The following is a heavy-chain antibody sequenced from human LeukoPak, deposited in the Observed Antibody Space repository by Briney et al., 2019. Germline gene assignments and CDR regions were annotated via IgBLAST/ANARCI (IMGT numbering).Heavy chain of an antibody. J-gene: IGHJ4*02. V-gene: IGHV3-33*01. CDR2: IWYDGSNK. Sequence: GGSLRLSYAASGFTFSSYGMHWVRQAPGNGLEWVAVIWYDGSNKYYADSVKGRFTISRDNSKNTLYLQMNSLRAEDTAVYYCARDLSSLREYDYWGQGTLVTVSS. D-gene: IGHD6-13*01. CDR1: GFTFSSYG. CDR3: ARDLSSLREYDY.